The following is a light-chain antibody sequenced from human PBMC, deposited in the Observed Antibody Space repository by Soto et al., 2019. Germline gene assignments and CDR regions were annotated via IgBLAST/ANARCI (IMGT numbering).Light chain of an antibody. V-gene: IGLV2-14*01. CDR1: SSDVGGYNY. CDR3: SSYTSSSTYV. CDR2: EVS. Sequence: QSALTQPASVSGSPGQSFTISCTGTSSDVGGYNYVSWYQQHPGKAPKLMIYEVSNRPSGVSNRFSASKSGNTASLTISGLQAEDEADYYCSSYTSSSTYVFGTGTKVTVL. J-gene: IGLJ1*01.